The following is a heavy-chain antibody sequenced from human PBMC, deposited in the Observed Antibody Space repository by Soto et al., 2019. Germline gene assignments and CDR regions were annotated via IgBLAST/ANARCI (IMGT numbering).Heavy chain of an antibody. CDR1: GYTFTIYG. V-gene: IGHV1-18*04. CDR2: ISGYNGNT. D-gene: IGHD3-22*01. J-gene: IGHJ4*02. CDR3: ARVDYYDSSGYYGY. Sequence: QVQLVQSGAEVKKPGASVKVSCKASGYTFTIYGISWVRQAPGQGLEWMGWISGYNGNTDYAQNLLDRVTLTTDASTSSVYMELRSLRSDDTAVYYCARVDYYDSSGYYGYWGQGTLITVSS.